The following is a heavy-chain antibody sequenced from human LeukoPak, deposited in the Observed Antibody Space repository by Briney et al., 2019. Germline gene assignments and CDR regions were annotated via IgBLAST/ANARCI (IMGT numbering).Heavy chain of an antibody. CDR1: GYSISSGYY. CDR2: IYHSGST. D-gene: IGHD1-1*01. V-gene: IGHV4-38-2*02. CDR3: ARGERRSGDY. J-gene: IGHJ4*02. Sequence: KPSETLSLTCTVSGYSISSGYYWGWIRQPPGKGLEWFGSIYHSGSTYYNPSLKSRVTIAVHTSKNQFSLKLSSVTAAETAVYYCARGERRSGDYWGQGTLVTVSS.